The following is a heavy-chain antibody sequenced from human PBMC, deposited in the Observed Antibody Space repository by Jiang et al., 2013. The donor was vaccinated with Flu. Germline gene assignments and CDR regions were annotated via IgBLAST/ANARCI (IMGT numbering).Heavy chain of an antibody. Sequence: VQLLESGGGLVKPGGSLRLSCAASGFTFSSYSMNWVRQAPGKGLEWVSSISSSSSYIYYADSVKGRFTISRDNAKNSLYLQMNSLRAEDTAVYYCARDLHAPVLRYFDWGDYYGMDVWAKGPRSPSPQ. CDR3: ARDLHAPVLRYFDWGDYYGMDV. D-gene: IGHD3-9*01. J-gene: IGHJ6*04. V-gene: IGHV3-21*01. CDR1: GFTFSSYS. CDR2: ISSSSSYI.